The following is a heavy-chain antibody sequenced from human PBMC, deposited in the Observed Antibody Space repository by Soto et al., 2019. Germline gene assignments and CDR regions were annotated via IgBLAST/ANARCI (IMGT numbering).Heavy chain of an antibody. CDR1: GDSISSDSNY. Sequence: QLELQGSGPGLVQHSETLSLTFTVSGDSISSDSNYWGWIRQPPGQGLEWIGSIAPSGNTYYNPSLKGRVAMAVDTTKHQFSLTLNSVTAAYTAIYYGARLQFFTTAAYWGQGTLVTVSS. CDR2: IAPSGNT. J-gene: IGHJ4*02. D-gene: IGHD3-22*01. CDR3: ARLQFFTTAAY. V-gene: IGHV4-39*01.